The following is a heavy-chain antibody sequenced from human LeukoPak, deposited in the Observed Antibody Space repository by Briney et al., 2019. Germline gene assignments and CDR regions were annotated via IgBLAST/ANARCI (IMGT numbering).Heavy chain of an antibody. D-gene: IGHD3-10*01. CDR2: IRPKANSDTT. CDR3: ARCRPYAGIDL. J-gene: IGHJ4*02. CDR1: GFTFSSYS. V-gene: IGHV3-72*01. Sequence: GGSLRLSCTASGFTFSSYSMHWVRQAPGKGLEWLARIRPKANSDTTEYAASVKGRFAISRDDSTNSLYLLMFSLQTEDTAVYYCARCRPYAGIDLWGLGTLVTVSS.